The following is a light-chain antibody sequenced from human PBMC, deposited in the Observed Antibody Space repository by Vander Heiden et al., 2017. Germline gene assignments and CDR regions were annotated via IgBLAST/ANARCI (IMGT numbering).Light chain of an antibody. J-gene: IGKJ4*01. V-gene: IGKV1-5*01. CDR1: QSISSW. CDR2: DAS. CDR3: QQYKSYL. Sequence: QMPRSPSTLPAAVGDRVTITCRASQSISSWLAWYQQKPGKAPKLLIYDASSLESGVPSRFSGSGSGTEFTLTISSLQPDDFATYYCQQYKSYLFDGGTKVEIK.